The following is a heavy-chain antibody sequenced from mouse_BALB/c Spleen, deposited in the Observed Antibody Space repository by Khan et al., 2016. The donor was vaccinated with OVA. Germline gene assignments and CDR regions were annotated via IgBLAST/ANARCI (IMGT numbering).Heavy chain of an antibody. V-gene: IGHV1S29*02. CDR2: FFPNSGGS. CDR1: GYTFTDYN. Sequence: VQLQQSGPEVVKPGASVKISCTSSGYTFTDYNMDWVKQRHGKSLEWIGYFFPNSGGSGYNQKFKTKATLTVDISSSTAYMDLRNLTSDDSAVYYCVRSGYGSLAFWGQGTLVTVSA. J-gene: IGHJ3*01. D-gene: IGHD1-2*01. CDR3: VRSGYGSLAF.